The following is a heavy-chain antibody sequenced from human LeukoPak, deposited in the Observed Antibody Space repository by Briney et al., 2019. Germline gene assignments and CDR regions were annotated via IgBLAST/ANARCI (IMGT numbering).Heavy chain of an antibody. V-gene: IGHV5-51*01. CDR1: GYSFTSYW. D-gene: IGHD6-13*01. J-gene: IGHJ1*01. CDR2: INPGDSDI. CDR3: ATVPRIPAVGNTEYFRH. Sequence: GESLKISCKGSGYSFTSYWIGWVRQMPGKGLEWMGIINPGDSDIRYSPSFQGQVTISVDKSISTAYLQWSSLGAPDTAMYFCATVPRIPAVGNTEYFRHWGQGTLVTVSS.